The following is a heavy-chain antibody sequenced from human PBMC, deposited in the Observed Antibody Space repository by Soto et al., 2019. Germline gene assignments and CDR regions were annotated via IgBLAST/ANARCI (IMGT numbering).Heavy chain of an antibody. CDR2: MNPNSGNT. Sequence: QVPLVQSGAEVKNPGASVKVSCKASGYTFTSHDLNWVRQATGQGREWMGWMNPNSGNTGYAQKFQGRVTMTSTTSISPAYMELSGLTAEDTAVYYCARSRYNYNGLDPGGQGTPVTV. CDR1: GYTFTSHD. J-gene: IGHJ5*02. V-gene: IGHV1-8*01. D-gene: IGHD1-20*01. CDR3: ARSRYNYNGLDP.